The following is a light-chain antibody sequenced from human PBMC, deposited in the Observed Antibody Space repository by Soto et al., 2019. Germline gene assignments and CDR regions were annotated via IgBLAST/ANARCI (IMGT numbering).Light chain of an antibody. CDR1: SSDVGGYNY. J-gene: IGLJ1*01. CDR2: DVS. Sequence: QSALTQPRSVSGSPGQSVTISCTGTSSDVGGYNYVSWYQQHPGKAPKLMIYDVSKRPSGVPDRFSGSKSVNAASLTISGLQAEDEADYYCCSYAGSYTLVFGTGTKLTVL. CDR3: CSYAGSYTLV. V-gene: IGLV2-11*01.